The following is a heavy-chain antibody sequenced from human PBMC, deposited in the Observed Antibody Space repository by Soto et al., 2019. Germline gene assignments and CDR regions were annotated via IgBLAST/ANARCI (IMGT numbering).Heavy chain of an antibody. Sequence: GGSLRLSCAASGFTFSSYSMNWVRQAPGKGLEWVSSISSSSSYIYYADSVKGRFTISRDNAKNSLYLQMNSLRAEDTAVYYCASGRYGDTYYYYMDVWGKGTTVTVSS. D-gene: IGHD4-17*01. CDR2: ISSSSSYI. CDR1: GFTFSSYS. CDR3: ASGRYGDTYYYYMDV. V-gene: IGHV3-21*01. J-gene: IGHJ6*03.